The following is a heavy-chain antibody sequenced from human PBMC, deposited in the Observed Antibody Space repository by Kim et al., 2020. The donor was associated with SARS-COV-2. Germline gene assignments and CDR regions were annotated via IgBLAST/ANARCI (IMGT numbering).Heavy chain of an antibody. D-gene: IGHD2-2*01. CDR3: TRDLSPGMPWGFDV. CDR1: GFSFSSYS. V-gene: IGHV3-21*01. Sequence: GGSLRLSCAASGFSFSSYSLNWVRQAPGKGLEWVSTISSTSTYIYYADSVKGRVTISRDYAKNSVDLQMSSLRAEDTAVYYCTRDLSPGMPWGFDVWGQG. CDR2: ISSTSTYI. J-gene: IGHJ5*02.